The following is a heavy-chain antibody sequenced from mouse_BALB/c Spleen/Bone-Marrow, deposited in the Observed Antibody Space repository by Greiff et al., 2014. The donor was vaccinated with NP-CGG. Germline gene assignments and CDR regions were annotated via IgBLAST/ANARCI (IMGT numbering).Heavy chain of an antibody. J-gene: IGHJ2*01. D-gene: IGHD1-1*01. CDR1: GYTFTNYW. CDR2: INPSTGYT. V-gene: IGHV1-7*01. Sequence: SGAELAKPGASVKMSCKAPGYTFTNYWMHWVKQRPGRGLEWIGCINPSTGYTEYNQRFKDKATLTADKSSSTAYMQLSSLTSEDSAVYYCARIYYYGRDYWGQGTTLTVSS. CDR3: ARIYYYGRDY.